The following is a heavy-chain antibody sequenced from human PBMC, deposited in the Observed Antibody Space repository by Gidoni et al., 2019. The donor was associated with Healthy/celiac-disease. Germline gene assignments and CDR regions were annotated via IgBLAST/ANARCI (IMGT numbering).Heavy chain of an antibody. CDR1: GYTFTSHD. V-gene: IGHV1-8*01. CDR3: ARSSWYPPADY. Sequence: QVQRVQSGAEVQKPGAAVKVSCKASGYTFTSHDLNWVRQSTGQGLEWMGWMNPNSGNTGYAQKVQGRVTMTRNTSISTAYMELSSLRSEETAVYYCARSSWYPPADYWGQGTLVTVSS. J-gene: IGHJ4*02. D-gene: IGHD6-13*01. CDR2: MNPNSGNT.